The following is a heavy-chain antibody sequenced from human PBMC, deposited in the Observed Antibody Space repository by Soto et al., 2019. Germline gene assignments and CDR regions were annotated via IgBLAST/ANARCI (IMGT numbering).Heavy chain of an antibody. J-gene: IGHJ3*02. CDR2: IYHSGST. Sequence: PSETLSLTCAVSGGSISSSNWWSWVRQPPGKGLEWIGEIYHSGSTNYNPSLKSRVTISVDKSKNQFSLKLSSVTAADTAVYYCASWTAYYDSSGYPNAFDIWGQGTMGTVAS. V-gene: IGHV4-4*02. D-gene: IGHD3-22*01. CDR3: ASWTAYYDSSGYPNAFDI. CDR1: GGSISSSNW.